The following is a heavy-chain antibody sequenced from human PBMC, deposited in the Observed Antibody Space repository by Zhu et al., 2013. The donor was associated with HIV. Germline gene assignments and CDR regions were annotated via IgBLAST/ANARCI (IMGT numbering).Heavy chain of an antibody. V-gene: IGHV1-69*01. CDR3: ARVGTDYDSSGYYFEAFDI. Sequence: QVQLVQSGAEVKKPGSSVKVSCKASGGTFSSYAISWVRQAPGQGLEWMGGIIPIFGTANYARKFQGRVTITADESTSTAYMELSSLRSEDTAVYYCARVGTDYDSSGYYFEAFDIWGQGTMVTVSS. D-gene: IGHD3-22*01. CDR1: GGTFSSYA. CDR2: IIPIFGTA. J-gene: IGHJ3*02.